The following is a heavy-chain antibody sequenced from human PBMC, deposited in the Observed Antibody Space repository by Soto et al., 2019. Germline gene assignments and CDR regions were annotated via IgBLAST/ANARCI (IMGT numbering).Heavy chain of an antibody. D-gene: IGHD5-12*01. CDR3: ARGIHSGYDSYDYYYYYMDV. V-gene: IGHV4-34*01. CDR2: INHSGST. J-gene: IGHJ6*03. CDR1: GGSFSGYY. Sequence: PSETLSLTCAVYGGSFSGYYWSWIRQPPGKGLEWIGEINHSGSTNYNPSLKSRVTISVDTSKNQFSLKLSSVTAADTAVYYCARGIHSGYDSYDYYYYYMDVWGKGTTVTVSS.